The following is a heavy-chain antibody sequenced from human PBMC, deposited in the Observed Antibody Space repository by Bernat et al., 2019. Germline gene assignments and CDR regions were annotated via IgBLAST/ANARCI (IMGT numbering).Heavy chain of an antibody. CDR1: GGPISSYY. V-gene: IGHV4-59*01. Sequence: QVQLQESGPGLVKPSETLSLPCTVSGGPISSYYWRWIRQPPGKGLEWIGYIYYSGSTNYNPSLKSRVTISVDTSKNQFSLKLSSVTAADTAVYYCARDLGPSYSSGWYGWFDPWGQGTLVTVSS. D-gene: IGHD6-19*01. CDR2: IYYSGST. CDR3: ARDLGPSYSSGWYGWFDP. J-gene: IGHJ5*02.